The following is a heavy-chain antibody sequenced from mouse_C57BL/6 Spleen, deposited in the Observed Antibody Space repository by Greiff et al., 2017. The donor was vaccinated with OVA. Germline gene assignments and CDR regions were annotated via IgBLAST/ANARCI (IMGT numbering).Heavy chain of an antibody. CDR2: INNGGGGT. CDR1: GYAFTNYL. V-gene: IGHV1-54*01. CDR3: AKELGREGDY. D-gene: IGHD4-1*01. J-gene: IGHJ2*01. Sequence: QVQLKQSGAELVRPGTSVKVSCKASGYAFTNYLIEWVKQRPGQGLEWIGVINNGGGGTTYNETLKGKVTLTADKSSSTAYMQLSSLNSEDTAVYFGAKELGREGDYWGQGTTLTVSS.